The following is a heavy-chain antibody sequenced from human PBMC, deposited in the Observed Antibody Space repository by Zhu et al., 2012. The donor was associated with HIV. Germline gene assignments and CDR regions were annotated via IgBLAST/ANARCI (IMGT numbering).Heavy chain of an antibody. J-gene: IGHJ2*01. CDR1: GGSITNNNYY. D-gene: IGHD6-13*01. CDR3: ARHVGGIRAGGTAYDL. V-gene: IGHV4-39*01. Sequence: QVQLQESGPGLVKPSETLSLTCTVSGGSITNNNYYWGWIRQSPGKGLEWIGNIYYSGNTYYNPSLRSRVTISVDTSKNQFSLKLSSVTAADTAVYYCARHVGGIRAGGTAYDLWGLAPWSLSRQ. CDR2: IYYSGNT.